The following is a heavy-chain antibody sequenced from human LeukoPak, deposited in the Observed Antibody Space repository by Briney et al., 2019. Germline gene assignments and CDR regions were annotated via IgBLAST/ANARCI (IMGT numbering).Heavy chain of an antibody. CDR2: IKHDGSER. J-gene: IGHJ4*02. CDR1: GFTFSSYF. D-gene: IGHD4-17*01. Sequence: PGRSLRLSCAASGFTFSSYFMSWVRQTGKGLEWVATIKHDGSERYYLDSVKGRFTISRDNAKNSLYLQVNSLSADDTAVYHCARGTVPTTFDSWGQGTLVTVSS. CDR3: ARGTVPTTFDS. V-gene: IGHV3-7*04.